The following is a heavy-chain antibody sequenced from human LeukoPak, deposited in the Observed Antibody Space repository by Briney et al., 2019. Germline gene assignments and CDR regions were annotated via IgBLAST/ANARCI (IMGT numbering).Heavy chain of an antibody. CDR1: GFTFSSYW. CDR2: IKQDGSEK. J-gene: IGHJ4*02. Sequence: GGSLRLSCAASGFTFSSYWMSWVRQAPGKGLEWVANIKQDGSEKYYVDSVKGRFTISRDNAKNSLYLQMNSLRAEDTAVYYCARDLVGATLTTWYALGYWGQGTLVTVSS. CDR3: ARDLVGATLTTWYALGY. V-gene: IGHV3-7*01. D-gene: IGHD1-26*01.